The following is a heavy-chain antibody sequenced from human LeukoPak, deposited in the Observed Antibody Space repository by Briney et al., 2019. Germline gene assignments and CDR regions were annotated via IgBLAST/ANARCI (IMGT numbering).Heavy chain of an antibody. CDR3: ARDVYGDYAYFDY. CDR1: GFTFSSYW. V-gene: IGHV3-7*01. Sequence: GGSLRLSCAASGFTFSSYWISWVRQAPGKGLEWVANIKQDGSEKYYVDSVKGRFTISRDNAKNSLYLQMNSLRAEDTAVYYCARDVYGDYAYFDYWGQGTLVTVSS. CDR2: IKQDGSEK. D-gene: IGHD4-17*01. J-gene: IGHJ4*02.